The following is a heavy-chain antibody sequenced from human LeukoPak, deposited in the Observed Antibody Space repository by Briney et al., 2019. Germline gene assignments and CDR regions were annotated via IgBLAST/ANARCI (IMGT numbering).Heavy chain of an antibody. CDR2: INANTGNP. CDR1: GYTFTSYA. Sequence: GASVKVSCKASGYTFTSYAMNWVRQAPGQGLEWVGWINANTGNPTYAQGFTGRFVFSLDTSVSRAYLQISSLQAADTAVYYCARDRDYFDYWGQGTLVTVSS. J-gene: IGHJ4*02. CDR3: ARDRDYFDY. V-gene: IGHV7-4-1*02.